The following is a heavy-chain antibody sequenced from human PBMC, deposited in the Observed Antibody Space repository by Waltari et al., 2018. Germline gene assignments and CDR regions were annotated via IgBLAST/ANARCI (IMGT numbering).Heavy chain of an antibody. J-gene: IGHJ4*02. CDR1: GGSVSSDTYY. CDR3: ARAALPLYSSSSAYYFHY. V-gene: IGHV4-61*01. D-gene: IGHD6-6*01. CDR2: SYYSGTT. Sequence: QVQLQESGPGLLRPSETLSLTCTVSGGSVSSDTYYWSWIRQPPGKGLEWIGSSYYSGTTNSNPSLKSRVTISVDTSKNQFPLKLSSVTAADTAVYYCARAALPLYSSSSAYYFHYWGQGTLVTVSS.